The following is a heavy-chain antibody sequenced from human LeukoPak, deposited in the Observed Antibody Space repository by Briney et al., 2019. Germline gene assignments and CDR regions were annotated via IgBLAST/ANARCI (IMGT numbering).Heavy chain of an antibody. CDR3: ARDAVGATPLDY. D-gene: IGHD1-26*01. Sequence: PSETLSLTCTVSGGSISSSSYYWGWIRQPPGKGLEWIGSIYYSGSTYYNPSLKSRVTISVDTSKNQFSLKLSSVTAADTAVYYCARDAVGATPLDYWGQGPLVTVSS. CDR2: IYYSGST. CDR1: GGSISSSSYY. V-gene: IGHV4-39*07. J-gene: IGHJ4*02.